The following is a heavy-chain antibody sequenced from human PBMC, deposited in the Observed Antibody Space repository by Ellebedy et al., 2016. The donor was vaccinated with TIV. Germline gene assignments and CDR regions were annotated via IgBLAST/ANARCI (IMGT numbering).Heavy chain of an antibody. V-gene: IGHV1-3*01. J-gene: IGHJ4*02. CDR3: ARDRAIAAAGIAPDY. CDR1: GYTFTSYA. D-gene: IGHD6-13*01. Sequence: ASVKVSXKASGYTFTSYAMHWVRQAPGQRLEWMGWINAGNGNTKYSQKFQGRVTITRDTSASTAYMELSSLRSEDTAVYYCARDRAIAAAGIAPDYWGQGTLVTVSS. CDR2: INAGNGNT.